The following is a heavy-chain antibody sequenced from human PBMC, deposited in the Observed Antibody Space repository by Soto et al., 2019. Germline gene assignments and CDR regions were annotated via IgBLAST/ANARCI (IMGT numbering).Heavy chain of an antibody. V-gene: IGHV4-39*01. D-gene: IGHD6-6*01. CDR1: EGCSAGSRQC. CDR3: ARSSIAPRLFMYPFDY. Sequence: PSQTKSLPRSVSEGCSAGSRQCWGRKQQAPGQGLGCVVHVYYDGNTYYDPAPKSRVTISLDTSKNQFSLRLNSVTAADTAVYYCARSSIAPRLFMYPFDYWGQGTLVTVSS. J-gene: IGHJ4*02. CDR2: VYYDGNT.